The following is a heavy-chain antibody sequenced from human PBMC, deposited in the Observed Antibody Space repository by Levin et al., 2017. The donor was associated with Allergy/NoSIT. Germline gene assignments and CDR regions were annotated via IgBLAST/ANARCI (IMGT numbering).Heavy chain of an antibody. Sequence: TGGSLRLSCAASGLTFANYWMHWVRQVPGKGLVWLCRVNSDGSDTVYADSVKGRLTISRDNAKNTLYLQMSSLRAEDTAVYYCATGGNQYYDYWGQGTLVTVSS. V-gene: IGHV3-74*01. CDR2: VNSDGSDT. J-gene: IGHJ4*02. D-gene: IGHD2/OR15-2a*01. CDR3: ATGGNQYYDY. CDR1: GLTFANYW.